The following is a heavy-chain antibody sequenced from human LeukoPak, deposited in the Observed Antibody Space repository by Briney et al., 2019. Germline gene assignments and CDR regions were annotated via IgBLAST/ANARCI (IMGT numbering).Heavy chain of an antibody. D-gene: IGHD2-8*01. CDR2: INHSGST. J-gene: IGHJ6*04. CDR3: AREIGTIMDV. Sequence: SETLSLTCAVYGGSFSGYYWSWIRQPPGKGLEWIGEINHSGSTNYNPSLKSRVTISVDTSKNQFSLKLSSVTAADTAVYYCAREIGTIMDVWGKGTTVTVSS. CDR1: GGSFSGYY. V-gene: IGHV4-34*01.